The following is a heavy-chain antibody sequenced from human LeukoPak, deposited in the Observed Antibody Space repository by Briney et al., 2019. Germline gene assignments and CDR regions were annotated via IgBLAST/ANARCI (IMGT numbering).Heavy chain of an antibody. CDR3: AKSWYYYDSSGPDY. J-gene: IGHJ4*02. CDR2: ISGSGGST. Sequence: GGSLRLSCAASGFTFSSYAMSWVRQAPGKGLEWVSAISGSGGSTYYADSVKGRFTISRDNSKYTLYLQMNSLRAEDTAVYYCAKSWYYYDSSGPDYWGQGTLVTVSS. V-gene: IGHV3-23*01. CDR1: GFTFSSYA. D-gene: IGHD3-22*01.